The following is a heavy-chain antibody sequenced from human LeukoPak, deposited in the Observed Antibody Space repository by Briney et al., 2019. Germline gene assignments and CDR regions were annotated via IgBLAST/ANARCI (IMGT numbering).Heavy chain of an antibody. J-gene: IGHJ4*02. CDR2: ISAYNGNA. V-gene: IGHV1-18*01. D-gene: IGHD4-23*01. CDR1: GYTFTSYG. Sequence: ASVKVSCKASGYTFTSYGISWVRQAPGQGLEWMGWISAYNGNANYAQKLQGRVTMTTDTSTSTAYMELRSLRSDDTAVYYCARAPTVVTVMDFDYWGQGTLVTVSS. CDR3: ARAPTVVTVMDFDY.